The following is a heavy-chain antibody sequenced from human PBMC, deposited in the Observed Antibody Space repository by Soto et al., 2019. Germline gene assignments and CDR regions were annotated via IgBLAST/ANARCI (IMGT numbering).Heavy chain of an antibody. Sequence: GGSVRLSCEASGFTFIRVSMNWVRHVPGNGLEGVASITSGSADACDADAVKGRVTISGDNAGNTVYLQMNSRRVEDTAVYYCAREGMGFSNWYDPRRQGTLVTVSS. V-gene: IGHV3-21*01. CDR3: AREGMGFSNWYDP. CDR2: ITSGSADA. CDR1: GFTFIRVS. D-gene: IGHD2-8*01. J-gene: IGHJ5*02.